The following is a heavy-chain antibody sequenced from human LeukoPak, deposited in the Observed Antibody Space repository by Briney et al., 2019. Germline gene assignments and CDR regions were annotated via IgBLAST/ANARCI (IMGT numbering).Heavy chain of an antibody. CDR2: ISTTNNYI. V-gene: IGHV3-21*01. J-gene: IGHJ1*01. D-gene: IGHD2-21*02. CDR3: AKDLAYCGGVCYPHRAFDG. CDR1: GFTFKTYS. Sequence: PGGSLRLSCAASGFTFKTYSMSWVRQAPGKGLEWVSSISTTNNYIYYADSVKGRFTISRDNAENSLLLQMSSLRAEDTAVYYCAKDLAYCGGVCYPHRAFDGWGQGTLVTVSS.